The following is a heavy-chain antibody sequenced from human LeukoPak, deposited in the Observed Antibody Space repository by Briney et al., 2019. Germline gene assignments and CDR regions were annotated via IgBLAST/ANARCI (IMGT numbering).Heavy chain of an antibody. CDR1: GYSFTSYW. CDR3: ARQRYCSSTSCPLGY. J-gene: IGHJ4*02. D-gene: IGHD2-2*01. CDR2: IYPGDSDT. V-gene: IGHV5-51*01. Sequence: GESLKISCKGSGYSFTSYWIGWVRQMPGKGLEWMGIIYPGDSDTRYSPSFQGQVTISADKSISTAYLQWSSLKASDTAMYYCARQRYCSSTSCPLGYWGQGTLVTVSS.